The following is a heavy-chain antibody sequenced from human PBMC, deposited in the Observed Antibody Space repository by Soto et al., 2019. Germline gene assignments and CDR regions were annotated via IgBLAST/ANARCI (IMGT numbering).Heavy chain of an antibody. V-gene: IGHV4-59*11. CDR2: IYYSGTT. J-gene: IGHJ3*02. CDR1: GGSITGHY. D-gene: IGHD4-17*01. Sequence: QVQLQESGPGLVKPSETLSLTCTVSGGSITGHYWSWIRQPPGKGLECIGYIYYSGTTNYNPSLKIRVTIPVDTSKNQFSLKLSSVTAADTAVYYCARGRDYGDYVGAFDIWGQGTMVTVSS. CDR3: ARGRDYGDYVGAFDI.